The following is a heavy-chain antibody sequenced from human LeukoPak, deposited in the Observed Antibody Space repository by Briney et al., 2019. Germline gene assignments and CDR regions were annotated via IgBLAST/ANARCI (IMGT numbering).Heavy chain of an antibody. CDR3: ASLGYCSSTNCPTDY. CDR2: IYHGGST. J-gene: IGHJ4*02. D-gene: IGHD2-2*01. CDR1: GGSISSSNW. V-gene: IGHV4-4*02. Sequence: PSETLSLTCAVSGGSISSSNWWSWVRQPPGKGLEWIGEIYHGGSTNYNPSLKSRVTISVDKSKNQFSLKLSSVTAADTAVYYCASLGYCSSTNCPTDYWGQGTLVTVPS.